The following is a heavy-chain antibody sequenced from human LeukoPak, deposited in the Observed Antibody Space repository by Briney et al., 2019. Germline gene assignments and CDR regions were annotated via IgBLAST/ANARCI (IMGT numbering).Heavy chain of an antibody. Sequence: PSETLSLTCTVSGGSINSYYWSWIRQSPGKGLEWIAYIYYSGSTNYNSSFKSRVTVSVDKSKNQFSLKLTSVTAADTAMYYCATLFCSRGSCYLDYWGQGTLVTVSS. V-gene: IGHV4-59*01. CDR3: ATLFCSRGSCYLDY. CDR1: GGSINSYY. D-gene: IGHD2-15*01. J-gene: IGHJ4*02. CDR2: IYYSGST.